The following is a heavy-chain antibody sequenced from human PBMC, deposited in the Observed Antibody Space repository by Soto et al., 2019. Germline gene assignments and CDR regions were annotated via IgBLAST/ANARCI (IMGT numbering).Heavy chain of an antibody. V-gene: IGHV4-59*01. D-gene: IGHD2-8*01. CDR2: IHYSGTT. CDR1: GTSISSYY. J-gene: IGHJ4*02. CDR3: ARYNSYAIDY. Sequence: SETLSLTCTVSGTSISSYYWSWIRQPPGKGLEWIANIHYSGTTNYNPSLASRVALSVDTSKNQFSLKMTSVTAADRAMYFCARYNSYAIDYWGRGTLVTVSS.